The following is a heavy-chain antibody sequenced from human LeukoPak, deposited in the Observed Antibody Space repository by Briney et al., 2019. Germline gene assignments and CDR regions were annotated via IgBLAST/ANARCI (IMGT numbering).Heavy chain of an antibody. CDR2: VTSSGDSM. J-gene: IGHJ3*02. CDR3: ARGYSVATAPTI. Sequence: GGSLRLSCAASGFTFSTYSMNWVRQAPGKGLEWVSYVTSSGDSMYYADSVKGRFTISRDNAKNSLYLQMNSLRDEDTAVYYCARGYSVATAPTIWGQGTMVTVSS. V-gene: IGHV3-48*02. CDR1: GFTFSTYS. D-gene: IGHD5/OR15-5a*01.